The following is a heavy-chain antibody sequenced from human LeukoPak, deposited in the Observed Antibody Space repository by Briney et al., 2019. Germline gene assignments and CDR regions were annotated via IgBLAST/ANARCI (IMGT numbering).Heavy chain of an antibody. CDR1: GGSISSYY. D-gene: IGHD3-22*01. CDR3: ARGRYYYDSSGSPGWFDP. Sequence: SETLSLTCTASGGSISSYYWSWIRQPPGKGLEWIGEINHSGSTNYNPSLKSRVTISVDTSKNQFSLKLSSVTAADTAVYYCARGRYYYDSSGSPGWFDPWGQGTLVTVSS. J-gene: IGHJ5*02. CDR2: INHSGST. V-gene: IGHV4-34*01.